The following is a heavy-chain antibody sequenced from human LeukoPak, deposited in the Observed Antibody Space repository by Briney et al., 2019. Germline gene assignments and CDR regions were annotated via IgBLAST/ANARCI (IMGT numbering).Heavy chain of an antibody. CDR2: INPSGDST. Sequence: ASVKVSCTASGYTFTSYYMHWVRQAPGQGLEWMGIINPSGDSTSYAQNFQGRVTMTRDTSTSTVYMELSSLRSEDTAVYYCATDWGYGGNSGHYWGQGTLVTVSS. V-gene: IGHV1-46*01. D-gene: IGHD4-23*01. CDR3: ATDWGYGGNSGHY. J-gene: IGHJ4*02. CDR1: GYTFTSYY.